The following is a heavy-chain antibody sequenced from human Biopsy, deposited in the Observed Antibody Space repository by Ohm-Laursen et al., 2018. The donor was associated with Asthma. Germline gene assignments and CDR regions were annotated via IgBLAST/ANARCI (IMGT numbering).Heavy chain of an antibody. CDR2: ISYDGFNK. V-gene: IGHV3-30*03. D-gene: IGHD1-7*01. Sequence: SLRLSCTPSGFTFSTYGMHWVRQAPGRGLEWVAGISYDGFNKDYGDSVKGRFTISRDNSKNTLYLHMNSLAPDDTVVYSCARDYFGISGTIYWYDWWGQGTLVTVSS. CDR3: ARDYFGISGTIYWYDW. CDR1: GFTFSTYG. J-gene: IGHJ4*02.